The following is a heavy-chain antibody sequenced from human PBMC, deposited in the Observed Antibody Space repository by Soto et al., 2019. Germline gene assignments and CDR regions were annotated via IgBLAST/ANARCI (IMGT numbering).Heavy chain of an antibody. Sequence: QVQLQESGPGLVKPSQTLSLTCTVSGGSISSSDYYWSWIRQHPGKGLEWIGYIYYSGTTYYNPSLNSLITISVDTSKDQFSLQLSSVTAAGTAGYYCARSAASSLRYFDYWGKGTLVTVSS. CDR2: IYYSGTT. V-gene: IGHV4-31*01. CDR3: ARSAASSLRYFDY. CDR1: GGSISSSDYY. J-gene: IGHJ4*02.